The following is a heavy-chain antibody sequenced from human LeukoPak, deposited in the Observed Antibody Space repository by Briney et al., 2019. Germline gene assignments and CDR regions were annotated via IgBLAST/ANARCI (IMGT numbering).Heavy chain of an antibody. CDR1: GFTFSSYG. Sequence: HSGGSLRLSCAASGFTFSSYGMHWVRQAPGKGLEWVAFIRYDGSNKYYADSVKGRFTISRDNSKNTLYPQMNSLRAEDTAVYYCAKDPNGGSSTSALDYWGQGTLVTVSS. D-gene: IGHD2-2*01. CDR2: IRYDGSNK. V-gene: IGHV3-30*02. J-gene: IGHJ4*02. CDR3: AKDPNGGSSTSALDY.